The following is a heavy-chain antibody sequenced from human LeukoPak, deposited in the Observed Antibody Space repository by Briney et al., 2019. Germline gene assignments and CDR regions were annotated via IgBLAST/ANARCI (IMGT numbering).Heavy chain of an antibody. Sequence: GGSLRLSCAASGFTFSSCAMSWVRQAPGKGLEWVSGISGSGGTTYYADSVKGRFTISRDNSKNTLYLQMNSLRAEDTAVYYCAKGSAAAGYSYGNDYWGQGTLVTVSS. J-gene: IGHJ4*02. V-gene: IGHV3-23*01. CDR3: AKGSAAAGYSYGNDY. CDR2: ISGSGGTT. D-gene: IGHD5-18*01. CDR1: GFTFSSCA.